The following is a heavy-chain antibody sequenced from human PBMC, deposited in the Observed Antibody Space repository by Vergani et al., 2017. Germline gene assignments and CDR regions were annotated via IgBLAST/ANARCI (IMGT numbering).Heavy chain of an antibody. CDR2: IKSKTDGGTT. J-gene: IGHJ6*02. Sequence: EVQLLESGGGLVQPGGSLRLSCAASGFTFSNAWMSWVRQAPGKGLEWVGRIKSKTDGGTTDYAAPVKGRFTISRDDSKNTLYLQMNSLKTEDTAVYYCTTEGYCSGGSCYSRVYYYYGMDVWGQGTTVTVSS. CDR1: GFTFSNAW. V-gene: IGHV3-15*01. D-gene: IGHD2-15*01. CDR3: TTEGYCSGGSCYSRVYYYYGMDV.